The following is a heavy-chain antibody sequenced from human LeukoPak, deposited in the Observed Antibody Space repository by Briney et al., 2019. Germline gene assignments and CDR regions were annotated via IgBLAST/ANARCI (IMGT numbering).Heavy chain of an antibody. V-gene: IGHV3-9*01. CDR1: GFTFDDYA. D-gene: IGHD3-3*01. CDR2: ISWNSGSI. CDR3: AREFTIFGVVIQRYDAFDI. Sequence: GRSLRLSCAASGFTFDDYAMHWVRQAPGKGLEWVSGISWNSGSIGYADSVKGRFTISRDNSKNTLYLQMDSLRAEDTAVYYCAREFTIFGVVIQRYDAFDIWGQGTMVTVSS. J-gene: IGHJ3*02.